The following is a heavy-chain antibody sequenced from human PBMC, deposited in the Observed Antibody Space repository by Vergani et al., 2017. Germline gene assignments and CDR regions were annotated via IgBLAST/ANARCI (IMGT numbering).Heavy chain of an antibody. CDR2: IIPIFGTA. D-gene: IGHD6-19*01. CDR1: GGTFSSYA. J-gene: IGHJ2*01. V-gene: IGHV1-69*01. Sequence: QVQLVQSGAEVKKPGSSVKVSCKASGGTFSSYAISWVRQAPGQGLEWMGGIIPIFGTANYAQKFQGRVTIPADESTSTAYMELSSLISEDTAVYYCARGPFGRIAVAGMTVPTEWYFDLWGRGTLVTVSS. CDR3: ARGPFGRIAVAGMTVPTEWYFDL.